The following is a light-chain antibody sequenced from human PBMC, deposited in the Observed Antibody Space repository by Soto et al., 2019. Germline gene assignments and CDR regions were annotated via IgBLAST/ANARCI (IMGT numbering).Light chain of an antibody. V-gene: IGKV3-15*01. CDR2: GAS. Sequence: EIVMTQSPATLSVSPGERATLSCRASQSISSDLAWYQQKPGQAPRLLIFGASTRATDIPARISGSGSGTDFTLTISSLQSEDFAVYYCQQYNKWPPQYTFGQGTKLEIK. J-gene: IGKJ2*01. CDR3: QQYNKWPPQYT. CDR1: QSISSD.